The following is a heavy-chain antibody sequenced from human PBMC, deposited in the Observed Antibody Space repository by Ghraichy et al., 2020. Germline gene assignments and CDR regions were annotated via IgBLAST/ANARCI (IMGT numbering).Heavy chain of an antibody. CDR2: IIPIFGTA. CDR3: ARASTAVVSLMSAAASGWYIAGEY. CDR1: GGTFSSYA. V-gene: IGHV1-69*13. D-gene: IGHD6-19*01. J-gene: IGHJ4*02. Sequence: SVKVSCKASGGTFSSYAISWVRQAPGQGLEWMGGIIPIFGTANYAQKFQGRVTITADESTSTAYMELSSLRSEDTAVYYCARASTAVVSLMSAAASGWYIAGEYWGQGTLVTVSS.